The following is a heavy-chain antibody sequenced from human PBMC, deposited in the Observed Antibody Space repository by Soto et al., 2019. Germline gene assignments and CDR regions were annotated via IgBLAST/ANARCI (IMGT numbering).Heavy chain of an antibody. D-gene: IGHD3-16*02. J-gene: IGHJ5*02. V-gene: IGHV3-53*04. CDR1: GFSVSSNY. CDR3: ARNRWFDR. Sequence: EVQLVESGGGLVQPGGSLRLSCAASGFSVSSNYMSWVRQAPGKGLEWVSVIYSGGSTYYADSVKGRFTFSRHNSKNTLYLQMNSLGAEDTAVYYCARNRWFDRWGQGTLVTVSS. CDR2: IYSGGST.